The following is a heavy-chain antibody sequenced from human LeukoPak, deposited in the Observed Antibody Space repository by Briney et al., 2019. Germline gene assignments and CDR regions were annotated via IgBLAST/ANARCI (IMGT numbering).Heavy chain of an antibody. V-gene: IGHV4-4*09. Sequence: PSETLSLTCTVSGAYMSGSYWNWVRQPPGRGLEWIGYVYSSGSTDYNPSLKSRVAISVDASKNQFSLKLTSVTAADTAVYYCANSYDSKIVPFDNWGQGALVTVSS. CDR3: ANSYDSKIVPFDN. D-gene: IGHD3-22*01. CDR2: VYSSGST. CDR1: GAYMSGSY. J-gene: IGHJ4*02.